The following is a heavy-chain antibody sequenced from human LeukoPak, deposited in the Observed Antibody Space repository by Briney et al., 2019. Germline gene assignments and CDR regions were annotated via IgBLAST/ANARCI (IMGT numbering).Heavy chain of an antibody. CDR3: AKASTFGELNRPFDH. D-gene: IGHD3-10*01. V-gene: IGHV3-23*01. Sequence: GGCLRLSCAASEFTFSSYGMSWVRQAPGKGLEWVSSISGSGGSTQYADSVQGRFAISRDNSKNTLYLQMNSLRAEDTAVYYCAKASTFGELNRPFDHWGQGTLVTVSS. CDR2: ISGSGGST. J-gene: IGHJ5*02. CDR1: EFTFSSYG.